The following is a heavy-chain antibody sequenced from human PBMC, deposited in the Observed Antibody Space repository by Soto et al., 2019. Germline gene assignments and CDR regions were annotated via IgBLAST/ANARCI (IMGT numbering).Heavy chain of an antibody. CDR3: PRRQVKMGNWNYYGMDV. J-gene: IGHJ6*02. D-gene: IGHD1-1*01. CDR2: IHYSGST. V-gene: IGHV4-39*01. Sequence: SETLSLTCAVSGGSISGSSFYWGWISQAPEKGLESIGSIHYSGSTYYNPSLKSRVTMSVDTSKNQFSLKLTSVTAADTAVYYCPRRQVKMGNWNYYGMDVWGQGTTVTVSS. CDR1: GGSISGSSFY.